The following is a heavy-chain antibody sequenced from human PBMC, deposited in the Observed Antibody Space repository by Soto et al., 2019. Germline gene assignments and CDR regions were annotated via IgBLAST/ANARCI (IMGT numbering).Heavy chain of an antibody. CDR3: AKDPTWYSTSLDY. CDR2: ISSDGSNK. J-gene: IGHJ4*02. V-gene: IGHV3-30*18. Sequence: QVQLVESGGGVVQPGRSLRLSCAASGFTFSTYGMHWVRQAPGKGLEWVAVISSDGSNKYYADSVRGRFTISRDNSKNTLYLQIDSLGAEDTAVYYCAKDPTWYSTSLDYWGQGTLVTVSS. CDR1: GFTFSTYG. D-gene: IGHD6-13*01.